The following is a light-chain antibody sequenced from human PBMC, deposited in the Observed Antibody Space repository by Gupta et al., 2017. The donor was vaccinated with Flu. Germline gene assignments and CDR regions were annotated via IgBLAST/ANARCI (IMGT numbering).Light chain of an antibody. CDR3: QQLDSNPRYS. Sequence: SSLSASLGDRVTITCRASQPVRTYFNWYQRKQHEPPKILIISVANWQPDVASRFIGSGCGTKFSLTMTNRQQEDFAAYYCQQLDSNPRYSFGQGTKVEIK. J-gene: IGKJ2*01. CDR2: SVA. CDR1: QPVRTY. V-gene: IGKV1-39*01.